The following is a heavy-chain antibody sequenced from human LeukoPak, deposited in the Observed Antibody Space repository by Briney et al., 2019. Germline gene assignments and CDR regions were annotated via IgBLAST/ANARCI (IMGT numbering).Heavy chain of an antibody. CDR3: ARLSDGYNFDY. CDR2: IIPILGIA. D-gene: IGHD5-24*01. Sequence: SSVKVSCKASGGTFSSYTISWVRQAPGQGLEWTGRIIPILGIANYAQKFQGRVTITADKSTSTAYMELSSLRSEDTAVYYCARLSDGYNFDYWGQGTLVTVSS. J-gene: IGHJ4*02. CDR1: GGTFSSYT. V-gene: IGHV1-69*02.